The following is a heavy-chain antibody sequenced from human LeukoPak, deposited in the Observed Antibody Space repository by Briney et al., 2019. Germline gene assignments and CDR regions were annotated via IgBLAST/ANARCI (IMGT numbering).Heavy chain of an antibody. Sequence: GASVKVSCKASGYTFTSYGISWVRQAPGQGLEWMGWISAYNGNTNYAQKLQGRVTMTTDTSTSTAYMELRSLRSDDTAVYYCARDGGSLLGGDVLRYFDWLPRRSCYMDVWGKGTTVTISS. CDR2: ISAYNGNT. J-gene: IGHJ6*03. V-gene: IGHV1-18*01. D-gene: IGHD3-9*01. CDR3: ARDGGSLLGGDVLRYFDWLPRRSCYMDV. CDR1: GYTFTSYG.